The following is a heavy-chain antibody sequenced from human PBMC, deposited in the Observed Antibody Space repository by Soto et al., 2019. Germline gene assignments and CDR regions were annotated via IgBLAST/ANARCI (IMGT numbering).Heavy chain of an antibody. CDR1: AFTFSSYA. V-gene: IGHV3-30-3*01. J-gene: IGHJ2*01. CDR2: ISYDGSSK. Sequence: GGSLRLSCVASAFTFSSYAMHWVRQAPGKGLEWVAVISYDGSSKYYADSVKGRFTISRDNSKNTLYLQVNSLRVEDTAVYYCARAMSLWSSYYSHWYFDLWGRGTLVTVSS. CDR3: ARAMSLWSSYYSHWYFDL. D-gene: IGHD3-3*01.